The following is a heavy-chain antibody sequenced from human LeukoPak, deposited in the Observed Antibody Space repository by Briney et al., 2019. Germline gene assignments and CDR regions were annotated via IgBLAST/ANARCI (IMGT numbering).Heavy chain of an antibody. V-gene: IGHV1-69*01. J-gene: IGHJ4*02. CDR3: ARARGWNIVVVPAAIYYFDY. CDR2: IIPIFGTA. CDR1: GGTFSSYA. D-gene: IGHD2-2*02. Sequence: SVKVSCKASGGTFSSYAISWVRQAPGQGLEWMGGIIPIFGTANYAQKFQGRVTITADESTSTAYMELSSLRSEDTAVYYCARARGWNIVVVPAAIYYFDYWGQGTLVTVSS.